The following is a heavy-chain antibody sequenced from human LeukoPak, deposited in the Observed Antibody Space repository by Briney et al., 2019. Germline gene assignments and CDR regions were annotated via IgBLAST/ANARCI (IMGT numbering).Heavy chain of an antibody. CDR1: GGSFSGYY. V-gene: IGHV4-34*01. CDR2: INHSGST. Sequence: PSETLSLTCAVYGGSFSGYYWSWIRQPPGKGLEWIGEINHSGSTNYNPSLKSRVTISVDTSKNQFSLKLTSVTAADTAVYYCARHSGGDCYSCYFDYWGQGTLVTVSS. CDR3: ARHSGGDCYSCYFDY. J-gene: IGHJ4*02. D-gene: IGHD2-21*02.